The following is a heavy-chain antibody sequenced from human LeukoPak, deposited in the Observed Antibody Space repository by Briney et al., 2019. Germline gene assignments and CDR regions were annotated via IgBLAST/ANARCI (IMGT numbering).Heavy chain of an antibody. J-gene: IGHJ2*01. CDR1: GGSISSGDYY. CDR3: ARARYTVVSWYFDL. D-gene: IGHD4-23*01. CDR2: IYYSGST. Sequence: SQTLSLTCTVSGGSISSGDYYWSWIRQHPGKGLEWIGYIYYSGSTYYNPSLKSRVTISVDTSKNQFSLKLTSVTAADTAVYYCARARYTVVSWYFDLWGRGTLVTVSS. V-gene: IGHV4-31*03.